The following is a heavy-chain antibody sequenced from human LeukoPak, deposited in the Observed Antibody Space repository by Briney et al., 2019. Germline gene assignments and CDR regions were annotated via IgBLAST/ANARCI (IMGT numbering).Heavy chain of an antibody. J-gene: IGHJ4*02. D-gene: IGHD3-10*01. V-gene: IGHV3-30*18. CDR1: GFTFSSYG. CDR2: ISYDGSNK. Sequence: GESLRLSCAASGFTFSSYGMHWVRQAPGKGLDWVAVISYDGSNKYYADSVKGRFTISRDNSKNTLYLQMNSLRAEDTAVYYCAKAQGSGSYYAIDYWGQGTLVTVSS. CDR3: AKAQGSGSYYAIDY.